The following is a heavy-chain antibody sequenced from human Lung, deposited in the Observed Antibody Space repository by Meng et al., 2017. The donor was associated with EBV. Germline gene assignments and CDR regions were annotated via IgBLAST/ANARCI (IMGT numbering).Heavy chain of an antibody. CDR1: GGSLSGYD. Sequence: QVQLQQWGAGLFKPSEPLSLTCAVYGGSLSGYDWSWIRQPPGEGLEWIGEINHSGSTNYNPSLKSRVTISVDTSKNQFSLKLSSVTAADTAVYYCARGGWSSSWGNWGQGTLVTVSS. V-gene: IGHV4-34*01. CDR3: ARGGWSSSWGN. J-gene: IGHJ4*02. CDR2: INHSGST. D-gene: IGHD6-13*01.